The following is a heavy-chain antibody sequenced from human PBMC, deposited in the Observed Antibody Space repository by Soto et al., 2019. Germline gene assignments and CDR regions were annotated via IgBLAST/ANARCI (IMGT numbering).Heavy chain of an antibody. Sequence: QVQLVQSGAEVKKPGSSVKVSCKASGGTFSTYPINWVRQAPGQGLEYMGGIIPKFGTTNYAQKLRGTVTITADESTSTAYMELNNLRSEDTAVYYCAGGASNSTGWYIWFDPWGQGTLVTVSS. CDR3: AGGASNSTGWYIWFDP. CDR2: IIPKFGTT. J-gene: IGHJ5*02. CDR1: GGTFSTYP. V-gene: IGHV1-69*01. D-gene: IGHD6-19*01.